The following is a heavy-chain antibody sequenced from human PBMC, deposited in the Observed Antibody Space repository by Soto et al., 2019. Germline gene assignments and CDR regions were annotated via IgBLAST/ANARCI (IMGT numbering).Heavy chain of an antibody. CDR1: GGTFSSYA. CDR3: ARVAYYDFWSGYYDNWFDP. D-gene: IGHD3-3*01. J-gene: IGHJ5*02. V-gene: IGHV1-69*13. Sequence: SVKVSCKASGGTFSSYAISWVRQAPGQGLEWMGGIIPIFGTANYAQKFQGRVTITADESTSTAYMELSSLRSEDTAVYYCARVAYYDFWSGYYDNWFDPWGQGTLVTVSS. CDR2: IIPIFGTA.